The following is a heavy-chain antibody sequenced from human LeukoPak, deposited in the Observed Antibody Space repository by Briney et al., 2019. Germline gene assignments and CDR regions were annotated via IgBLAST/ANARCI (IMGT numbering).Heavy chain of an antibody. J-gene: IGHJ4*01. CDR3: ARGPGSSGGAYVGDY. V-gene: IGHV3-74*01. Sequence: GSLSLPCVASGFTFSNHWMHWVRQVPGKGLVWVSRIDGGGSSASYADSVKGRFSIPRDNGENTLYLQMNSLRVEDTAVYYCARGPGSSGGAYVGDYWGHGTLVTVSS. CDR1: GFTFSNHW. D-gene: IGHD3-22*01. CDR2: IDGGGSSA.